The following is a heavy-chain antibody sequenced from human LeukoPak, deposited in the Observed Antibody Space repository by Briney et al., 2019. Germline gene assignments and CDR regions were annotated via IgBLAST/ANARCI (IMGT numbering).Heavy chain of an antibody. V-gene: IGHV4-4*07. Sequence: SETLSLTCTVSGDPISDYCWTWIRQPAGKGLEWIGRIYGNGSTNYNPSLKSRVAMSIDTSKMQFSLKLRSVTAADTAVYYCARAKQAAAGTDFDYWGQGTLVTVSS. D-gene: IGHD6-13*01. CDR2: IYGNGST. CDR1: GDPISDYC. J-gene: IGHJ4*02. CDR3: ARAKQAAAGTDFDY.